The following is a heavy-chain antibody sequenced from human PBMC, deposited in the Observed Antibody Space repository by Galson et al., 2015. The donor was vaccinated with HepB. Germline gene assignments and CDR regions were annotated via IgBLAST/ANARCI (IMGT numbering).Heavy chain of an antibody. CDR2: IYHSGST. CDR1: GGSISSSNW. CDR3: ARVKVVVPFFDY. Sequence: SETMSLTCAVSGGSISSSNWWSWVRQPPGKGLEWIGEIYHSGSTNYNPSLKSRVTISVDKSKNQFSLKLSSVTAADTAVYYCARVKVVVPFFDYWGQGTLVTVSS. J-gene: IGHJ4*02. V-gene: IGHV4-4*02. D-gene: IGHD3-22*01.